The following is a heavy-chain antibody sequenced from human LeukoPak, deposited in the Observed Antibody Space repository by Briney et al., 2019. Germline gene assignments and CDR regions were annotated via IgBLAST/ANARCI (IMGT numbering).Heavy chain of an antibody. D-gene: IGHD3-10*01. CDR1: GGSISSGDYY. CDR3: ATLGGYGSGSYPEFDY. Sequence: SQTLSLTCTVSGGSISSGDYYWSWIRQPPGKGLEWIGYIYYSGSTYYNPSLKSRVTISVDTSKNQFSLKLSSVTAADTAVYYCATLGGYGSGSYPEFDYWGQGTLVTVSS. J-gene: IGHJ4*01. CDR2: IYYSGST. V-gene: IGHV4-30-4*01.